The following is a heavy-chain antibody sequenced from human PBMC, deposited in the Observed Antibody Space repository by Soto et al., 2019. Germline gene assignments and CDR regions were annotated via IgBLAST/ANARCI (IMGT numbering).Heavy chain of an antibody. J-gene: IGHJ4*02. Sequence: PSETLSLTCAVYGGSFSGYYWSWIRQPPGKGLEWIGEINHSGSTHYNPSLKSRVTISVDTSKNQFSLKLSSVTAADTAVYYCARGGMYSGSYYVRYFDYWGQGTLVTVSS. D-gene: IGHD1-26*01. CDR2: INHSGST. CDR3: ARGGMYSGSYYVRYFDY. CDR1: GGSFSGYY. V-gene: IGHV4-34*01.